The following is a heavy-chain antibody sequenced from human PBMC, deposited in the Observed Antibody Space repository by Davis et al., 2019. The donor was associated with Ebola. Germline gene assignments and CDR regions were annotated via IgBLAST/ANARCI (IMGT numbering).Heavy chain of an antibody. Sequence: MPSETLSLTCTVSGGSVSSGSYYWSWIRQPPGKGLEWIGYVYYSGSTNYNPSLKSRVTISVDTSKNQFSLKLSSVTAADTAVYYCARVGFGGVIADQFYYFDYWGQGTLVTVSS. J-gene: IGHJ4*02. CDR2: VYYSGST. D-gene: IGHD3-16*02. CDR1: GGSVSSGSYY. CDR3: ARVGFGGVIADQFYYFDY. V-gene: IGHV4-61*01.